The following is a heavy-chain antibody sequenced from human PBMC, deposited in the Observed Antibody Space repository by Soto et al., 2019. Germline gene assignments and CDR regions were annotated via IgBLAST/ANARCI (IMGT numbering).Heavy chain of an antibody. D-gene: IGHD5-12*01. J-gene: IGHJ4*02. CDR1: GYSFSSYG. CDR2: ISAYNGNT. Sequence: QVQLVQSGAEVKKPGASVKVSCVASGYSFSSYGISWVRQAPGQGLEWVGWISAYNGNTNYAQRVQGRVTMNTDISSTTAYMELRSLRSDDTAVYYCARGWTYNGYDYAAEDNWGQGTLVTVSS. CDR3: ARGWTYNGYDYAAEDN. V-gene: IGHV1-18*01.